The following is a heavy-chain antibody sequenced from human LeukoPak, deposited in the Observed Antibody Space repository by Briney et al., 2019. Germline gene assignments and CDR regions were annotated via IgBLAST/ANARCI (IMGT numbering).Heavy chain of an antibody. Sequence: SETLSLTCTVSGDSISTYYWSWIRRPPGKGLEWIGYISDSGRTNYNPPLKSRVSISPDTSKNQLSLRLSSVTAADTAVYYCARQFALTWFDPWGQGTLVTVSS. CDR2: ISDSGRT. CDR1: GDSISTYY. CDR3: ARQFALTWFDP. V-gene: IGHV4-59*08. J-gene: IGHJ5*02. D-gene: IGHD3-16*01.